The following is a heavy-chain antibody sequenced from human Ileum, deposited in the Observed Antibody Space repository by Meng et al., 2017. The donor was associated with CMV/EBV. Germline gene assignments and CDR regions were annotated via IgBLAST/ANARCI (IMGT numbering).Heavy chain of an antibody. V-gene: IGHV4-34*01. CDR1: GGSFTGYL. Sequence: CAVYGGSFTGYLCSWIRQSPGKGLEWIGEINYSETINYNPSLKSRVTMSVDTSKSQFSLKVNSVTAADTAIYYCARRVGSGKYFFDYWSQGTLVTVSS. CDR2: INYSETI. D-gene: IGHD3-10*01. J-gene: IGHJ4*02. CDR3: ARRVGSGKYFFDY.